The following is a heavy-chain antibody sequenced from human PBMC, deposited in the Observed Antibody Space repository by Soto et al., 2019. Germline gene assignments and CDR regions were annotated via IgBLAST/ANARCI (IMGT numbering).Heavy chain of an antibody. V-gene: IGHV3-11*01. CDR3: ARVLESFVATIPPYYFDY. J-gene: IGHJ4*02. D-gene: IGHD5-12*01. Sequence: PGGSLRLSCAASGFTFSDYYMSWIRQAPGKGLEWVSYISSSGSTIYYADSVKGRFTISRDNAKNSLYLQMNSLRAEDTAVYYCARVLESFVATIPPYYFDYWGQGTLVTVSS. CDR1: GFTFSDYY. CDR2: ISSSGSTI.